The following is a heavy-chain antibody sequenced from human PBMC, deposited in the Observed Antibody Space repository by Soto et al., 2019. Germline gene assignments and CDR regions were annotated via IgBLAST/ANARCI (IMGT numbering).Heavy chain of an antibody. CDR2: MSWDSGTI. D-gene: IGHD1-1*01. J-gene: IGHJ5*02. Sequence: GGSLRLSCAASGFTFDNCGMHWVRQAPGKGLEWGSGMSWDSGTIGYADSVKGRFTISRDDAKNPLYLQMNSLRREDTALYYCVQGRYPTMATPLDHWGQGTLATVSS. V-gene: IGHV3-9*01. CDR1: GFTFDNCG. CDR3: VQGRYPTMATPLDH.